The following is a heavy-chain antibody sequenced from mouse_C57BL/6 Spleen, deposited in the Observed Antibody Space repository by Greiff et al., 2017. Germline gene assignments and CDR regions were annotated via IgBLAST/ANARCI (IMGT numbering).Heavy chain of an antibody. D-gene: IGHD1-1*01. Sequence: EVKVVESGGGLVKPGGSLKLSCAASGFTFSDYGMHWVRQAPEKGLEWVAYISSGSSTIYYADTVKGRFTISRDNAKNTLFLQMTSLRSEDTAMYYCARPHYYGSSYDYYAMDYWGQGTSVTVSS. CDR3: ARPHYYGSSYDYYAMDY. V-gene: IGHV5-17*01. CDR1: GFTFSDYG. J-gene: IGHJ4*01. CDR2: ISSGSSTI.